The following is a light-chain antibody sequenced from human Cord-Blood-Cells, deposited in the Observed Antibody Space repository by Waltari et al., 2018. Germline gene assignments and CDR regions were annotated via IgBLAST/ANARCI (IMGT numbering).Light chain of an antibody. Sequence: EIVLTQSPATLSLSPGERATLSCRASQSVSSYLAWYQQKPGPAARLLIYDASNRATGIPARFSGSGSGTDFTLTISSLEPEDFAVYYCQQRSNWTFGQGTKLEIK. CDR1: QSVSSY. V-gene: IGKV3-11*01. J-gene: IGKJ2*01. CDR3: QQRSNWT. CDR2: DAS.